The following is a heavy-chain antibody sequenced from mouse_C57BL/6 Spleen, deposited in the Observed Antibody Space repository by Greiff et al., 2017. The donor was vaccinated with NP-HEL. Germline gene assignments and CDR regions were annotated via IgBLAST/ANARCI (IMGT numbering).Heavy chain of an antibody. CDR2: INPSNGGT. D-gene: IGHD2-4*01. J-gene: IGHJ3*01. CDR1: GYTFTSYW. CDR3: ARRGIYYDYDSFAY. V-gene: IGHV1-53*01. Sequence: VQLQQPGTELVKPGASVTLSCKASGYTFTSYWMHWVKQRPGQGLEWIGNINPSNGGTNYNEQFKSKATLTVDKAYSSSYMQLSSLTSEDSAVYYCARRGIYYDYDSFAYWGQGTLVTVSA.